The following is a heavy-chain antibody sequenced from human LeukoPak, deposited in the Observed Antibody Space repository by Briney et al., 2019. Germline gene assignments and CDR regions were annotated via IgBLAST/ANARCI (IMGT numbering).Heavy chain of an antibody. CDR3: ARGGAARLHFQN. D-gene: IGHD6-6*01. CDR1: GGSISTYY. Sequence: PSETLPLTCTVSGGSISTYYWNWIRQPPGKGLEWIGYICHSGSTNYNPSLQSRVTISVDTSKNQFSLNLNSVTAADTAVYYCARGGAARLHFQNWGQGTLVTVSS. CDR2: ICHSGST. J-gene: IGHJ1*01. V-gene: IGHV4-59*01.